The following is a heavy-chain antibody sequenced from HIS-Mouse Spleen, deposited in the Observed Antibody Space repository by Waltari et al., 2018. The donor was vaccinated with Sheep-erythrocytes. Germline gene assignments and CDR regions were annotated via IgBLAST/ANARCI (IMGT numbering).Heavy chain of an antibody. CDR2: ISMSSSYI. J-gene: IGHJ4*02. Sequence: EVQLVESGGGLVKPGGSLRLSCAASGFTFSSYSMNWVRQAPGKGRQWVSSISMSSSYIDYADSVKGRVTISRDNAKNSLYLQMNSLRAEDTAVYYCARVASGATFDYWGQGTLVTVSS. CDR1: GFTFSSYS. CDR3: ARVASGATFDY. D-gene: IGHD1-26*01. V-gene: IGHV3-21*01.